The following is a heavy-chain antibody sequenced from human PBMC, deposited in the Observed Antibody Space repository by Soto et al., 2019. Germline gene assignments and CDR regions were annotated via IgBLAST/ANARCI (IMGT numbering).Heavy chain of an antibody. Sequence: QVQLVQSGAEVKKPGSSVKVSCRVTGGTHSSYAITWVRQAPGQGLEWMGGIIRIFGTRDYAQKFQCRVTSTADPSTSTAYLELSGLTSDDTAVYYCARDGSDYSTSGHYDPWGQGTLVTVSS. CDR1: GGTHSSYA. J-gene: IGHJ5*02. CDR2: IIRIFGTR. V-gene: IGHV1-69*01. CDR3: ARDGSDYSTSGHYDP. D-gene: IGHD3-22*01.